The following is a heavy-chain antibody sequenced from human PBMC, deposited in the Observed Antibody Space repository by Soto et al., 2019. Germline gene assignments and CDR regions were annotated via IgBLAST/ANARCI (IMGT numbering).Heavy chain of an antibody. J-gene: IGHJ2*01. CDR1: GGSISSYY. D-gene: IGHD4-17*01. CDR2: IYYSGST. Sequence: SETLSLTCTVSGGSISSYYWSWIRQPPGKGLEWIGYIYYSGSTNYNPSLKSRVTISVDTSKNQFSLKLSSVTAADTAVYYCATMTTVTTAPIVYFDLWGRGTLVTVSS. CDR3: ATMTTVTTAPIVYFDL. V-gene: IGHV4-59*01.